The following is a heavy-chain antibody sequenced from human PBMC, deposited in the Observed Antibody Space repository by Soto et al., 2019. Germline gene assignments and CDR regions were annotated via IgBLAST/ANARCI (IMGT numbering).Heavy chain of an antibody. CDR3: ARARGYYYDSSGYNSWYFDY. V-gene: IGHV4-59*12. Sequence: PSETLSLTCTVSGGSISADYWSWIRQPPGKGLEWIGYIYYSGSTYYNPSLKSRVTISVDTSNIQFSLKLSSVTAADTAVYYCARARGYYYDSSGYNSWYFDYWGQGTLVTVSS. CDR1: GGSISADY. D-gene: IGHD3-22*01. J-gene: IGHJ4*02. CDR2: IYYSGST.